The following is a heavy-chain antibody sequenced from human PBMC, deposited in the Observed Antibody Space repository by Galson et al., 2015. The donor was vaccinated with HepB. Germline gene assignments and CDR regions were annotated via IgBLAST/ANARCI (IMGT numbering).Heavy chain of an antibody. V-gene: IGHV3-30*02. CDR3: ARGAVSDYVPVPFDL. CDR2: IRFDGSNQ. Sequence: SLRLSCAASEFSFRSYAMHWVRQSPGKGLEWVAFIRFDGSNQYYVDSVKGRFTISRDNSKNTLYLQMGGLRPEDTAVYYCARGAVSDYVPVPFDLWGRGTLVTVSS. J-gene: IGHJ2*01. CDR1: EFSFRSYA. D-gene: IGHD2-2*01.